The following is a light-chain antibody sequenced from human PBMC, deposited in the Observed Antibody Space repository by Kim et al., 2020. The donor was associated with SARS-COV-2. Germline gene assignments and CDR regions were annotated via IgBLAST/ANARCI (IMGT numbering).Light chain of an antibody. CDR1: RTDICGYNY. Sequence: QTSTLSCTRTRTDICGYNYVSWYTKHTGKTPKLIFYDGSNRPSGVSNRFSRSKSGKTGSLSLSGLQAEDEADYYCSSYTSSSTWVFGGGTQLTVL. CDR3: SSYTSSSTWV. J-gene: IGLJ3*02. V-gene: IGLV2-14*03. CDR2: DGS.